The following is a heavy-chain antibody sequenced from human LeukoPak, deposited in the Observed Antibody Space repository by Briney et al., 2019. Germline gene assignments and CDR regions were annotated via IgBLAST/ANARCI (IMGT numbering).Heavy chain of an antibody. D-gene: IGHD3-16*02. CDR1: GYSISSGYY. Sequence: SETLSLTCTVSGYSISSGYYWSWIRQPPGKGLEWIGYIYYSGSTNYNPSLKSRVTISVDTSKNQFSLKLSSVTAADTAVYYCARDENGYVWGSFRAWGQGTLVTVSS. V-gene: IGHV4-61*01. CDR2: IYYSGST. CDR3: ARDENGYVWGSFRA. J-gene: IGHJ5*02.